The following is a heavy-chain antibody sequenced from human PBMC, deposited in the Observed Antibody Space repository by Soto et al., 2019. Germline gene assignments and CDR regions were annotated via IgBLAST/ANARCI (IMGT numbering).Heavy chain of an antibody. CDR3: ARRARPDFYYMDV. CDR1: GFTLRGYW. J-gene: IGHJ6*03. D-gene: IGHD6-6*01. V-gene: IGHV3-64*01. CDR2: ISSDGGGT. Sequence: GGSLRLSCVAAGFTLRGYWMHWVRQVPGKGLVYVSGISSDGGGTYYVNSVQGRFTISRDNSKNTVYLQMGSLRPEDMAVYYCARRARPDFYYMDVWGKGTTVTVSS.